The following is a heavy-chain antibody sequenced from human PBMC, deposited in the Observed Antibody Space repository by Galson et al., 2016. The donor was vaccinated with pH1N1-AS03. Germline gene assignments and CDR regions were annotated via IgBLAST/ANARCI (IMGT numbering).Heavy chain of an antibody. CDR2: ISPTGP. Sequence: SLRLSCAASGFIFSNYAMTWVRQAPGKGLEWVSAISPTGPHYAVSVKGRFTISRDNSKNTVHLQMNSLRVEDTAFYFCAREINYGRGWYSVDYWGQGTLVTVSS. J-gene: IGHJ4*02. CDR3: AREINYGRGWYSVDY. V-gene: IGHV3-23*01. D-gene: IGHD6-19*01. CDR1: GFIFSNYA.